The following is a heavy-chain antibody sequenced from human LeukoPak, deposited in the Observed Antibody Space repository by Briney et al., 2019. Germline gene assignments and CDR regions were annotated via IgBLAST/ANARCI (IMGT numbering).Heavy chain of an antibody. CDR3: AKGRDGYNSYGY. CDR1: GFTFSSYA. CDR2: ISGSGTGT. D-gene: IGHD5-24*01. V-gene: IGHV3-23*01. Sequence: AGGSLRLSCAASGFTFSSYAMSWVRQAPGKGLEGVSAISGSGTGTYYADSVKGRFTISRDNSKNTLYLQMNSLRAEDTAVYYCAKGRDGYNSYGYWGQGTLVTVSS. J-gene: IGHJ4*02.